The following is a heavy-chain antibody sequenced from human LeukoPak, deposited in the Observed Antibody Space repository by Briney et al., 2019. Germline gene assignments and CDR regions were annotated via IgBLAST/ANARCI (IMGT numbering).Heavy chain of an antibody. V-gene: IGHV3-21*01. CDR2: ISSSSYI. J-gene: IGHJ4*02. Sequence: GGSLRLSCAASGFTFSSYSMNWVRQAPGKGLEWVSSISSSSYIYYADSVKGRFTISRDNAKNSLYLQMNSLRAEDTAVYYCARSSSSSTSCYACFDYWGQGTLVTVSS. CDR1: GFTFSSYS. D-gene: IGHD2-2*01. CDR3: ARSSSSSTSCYACFDY.